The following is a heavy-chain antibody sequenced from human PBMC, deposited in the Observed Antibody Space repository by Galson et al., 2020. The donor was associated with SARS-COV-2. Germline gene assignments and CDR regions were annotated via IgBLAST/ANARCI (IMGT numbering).Heavy chain of an antibody. J-gene: IGHJ4*02. CDR1: GYIFTNYW. D-gene: IGHD2-2*01. CDR3: ARHRYCSSNSCQPPPGIDY. V-gene: IGHV5-51*01. CDR2: INPRDSET. Sequence: KIGESLKISCKGSGYIFTNYWIGWVRQMPGKDLELIGIINPRDSETTYSPSFQGQVTITADKSITTAYLQWSSLKASDTAMYYCARHRYCSSNSCQPPPGIDYWGKGTLVTVSS.